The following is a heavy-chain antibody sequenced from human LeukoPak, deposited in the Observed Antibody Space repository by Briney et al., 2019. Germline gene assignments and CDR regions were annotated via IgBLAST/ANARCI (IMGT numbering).Heavy chain of an antibody. CDR1: GYAFTSYG. CDR3: ANPPGYDFWSGYSHDAFDI. D-gene: IGHD3-3*01. CDR2: ISAYNGNT. J-gene: IGHJ3*02. V-gene: IGHV1-18*01. Sequence: ASVKVSCKASGYAFTSYGISWVRQAPGQGLEWMGWISAYNGNTNYAQKLQGRVTMTTDTSTSTAYMELRSLRSDDTAVYYCANPPGYDFWSGYSHDAFDIWGQGTMVTVSS.